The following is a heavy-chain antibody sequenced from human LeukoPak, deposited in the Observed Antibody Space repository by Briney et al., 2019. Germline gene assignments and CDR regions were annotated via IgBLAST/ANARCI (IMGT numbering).Heavy chain of an antibody. J-gene: IGHJ6*02. Sequence: PGGSLRLSCAASGFTFSSYSMNWVRQAPGKGLEWVSSISSSSSHIYYADSVKGRFTISRDNAKNSLYLQMNSLRAEDTAVYYCARDGPIFGVVIAYYYYYGMDVWGQGTTVTVSS. CDR3: ARDGPIFGVVIAYYYYYGMDV. D-gene: IGHD3-3*01. CDR1: GFTFSSYS. V-gene: IGHV3-21*01. CDR2: ISSSSSHI.